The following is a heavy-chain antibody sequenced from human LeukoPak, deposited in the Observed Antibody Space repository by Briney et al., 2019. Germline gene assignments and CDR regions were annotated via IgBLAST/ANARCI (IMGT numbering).Heavy chain of an antibody. CDR3: ARDIISSGWLDY. CDR1: GGTFSSYA. J-gene: IGHJ4*02. D-gene: IGHD6-19*01. Sequence: SMKVSCKASGGTFSSYAISWVRQAPGQGLEWMGGIIPIFGTANYAQKFQGRVTITADESTSTAYMELSSLRSEDTAVYYCARDIISSGWLDYWGQGTLVTVSS. CDR2: IIPIFGTA. V-gene: IGHV1-69*13.